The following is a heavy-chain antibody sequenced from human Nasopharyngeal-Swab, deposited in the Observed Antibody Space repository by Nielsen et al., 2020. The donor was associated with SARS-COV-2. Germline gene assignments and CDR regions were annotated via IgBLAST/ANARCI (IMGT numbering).Heavy chain of an antibody. CDR2: IVAGSGNT. CDR3: AAGVYYDFWSGYPPLDY. D-gene: IGHD3-3*01. V-gene: IGHV1-58*01. J-gene: IGHJ4*02. Sequence: VKVSCKASGFTFTSSAVQWVRQARGQRLEWIGWIVAGSGNTNYAQKFQERVTITRDMSTSTAYMELSSLRSEDTAVYYCAAGVYYDFWSGYPPLDYWGQGTLVTVSS. CDR1: GFTFTSSA.